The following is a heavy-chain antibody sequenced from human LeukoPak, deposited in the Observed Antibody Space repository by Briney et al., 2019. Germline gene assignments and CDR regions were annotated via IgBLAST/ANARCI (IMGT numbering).Heavy chain of an antibody. CDR2: MNPNSGNT. CDR3: ASGHYYGSGSYRDY. CDR1: GYTFTGYY. Sequence: ASVKVSCKASGYTFTGYYMHWVRQAPGQGLEWMGWMNPNSGNTGYAQKFQGRVTMTRNTSISTAYMELSSLRSEDTAVYYCASGHYYGSGSYRDYWGQGTLVTVSS. V-gene: IGHV1-8*02. D-gene: IGHD3-10*01. J-gene: IGHJ4*02.